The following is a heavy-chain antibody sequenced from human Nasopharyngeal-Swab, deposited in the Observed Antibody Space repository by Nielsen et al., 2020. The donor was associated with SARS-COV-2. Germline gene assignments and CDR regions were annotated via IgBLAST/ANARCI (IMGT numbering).Heavy chain of an antibody. V-gene: IGHV3-30*18. D-gene: IGHD3-3*01. J-gene: IGHJ3*02. CDR3: ANLIFGDAFDI. Sequence: GESLKISCADSGFTFSNYWMSWVRQAPGKGLEWVAVISYDGSNKYYADSVKGRFTISRDNSKNTLYLQMNSLRAEDTAVYYCANLIFGDAFDIWGQGTMVTVSS. CDR2: ISYDGSNK. CDR1: GFTFSNYW.